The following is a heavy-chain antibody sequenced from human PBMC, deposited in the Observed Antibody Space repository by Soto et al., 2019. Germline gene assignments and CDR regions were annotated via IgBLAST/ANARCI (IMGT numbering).Heavy chain of an antibody. CDR3: ATPVSSGYQAFEV. D-gene: IGHD3-22*01. V-gene: IGHV4-39*01. J-gene: IGHJ3*01. Sequence: QLQLQESGPGLVKPSETLSLTCTVSGGSIISRSYYWGWIRQPPGKGLEWIGSIYSSGSTYYNPSLKSRVTISVDTSKNQFSLKLSSVTAADTAVHYCATPVSSGYQAFEVWGQGTMVTVSS. CDR2: IYSSGST. CDR1: GGSIISRSYY.